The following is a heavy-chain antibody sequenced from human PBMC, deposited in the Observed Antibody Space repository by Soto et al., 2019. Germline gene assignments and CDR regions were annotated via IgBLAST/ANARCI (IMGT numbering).Heavy chain of an antibody. CDR3: ARHHCSGGSCYYHYYYYMDV. CDR1: GGSFSGYY. CDR2: INHSGST. J-gene: IGHJ6*03. Sequence: SETLSLTCAVYGGSFSGYYWSWIRQPPGKGLEWIGEINHSGSTNYNPSLKSRVTISVDTSKNQFSLKLSSVTAADTAVYYCARHHCSGGSCYYHYYYYMDVWGKGTTVTVSS. V-gene: IGHV4-34*01. D-gene: IGHD2-15*01.